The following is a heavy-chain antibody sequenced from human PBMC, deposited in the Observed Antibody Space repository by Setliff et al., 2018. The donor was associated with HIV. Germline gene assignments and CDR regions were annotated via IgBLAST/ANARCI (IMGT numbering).Heavy chain of an antibody. CDR2: VTPDGGDK. J-gene: IGHJ4*02. CDR3: VRDLARVIAH. V-gene: IGHV3-7*01. CDR1: GGSLSGFY. Sequence: PSETLSLTCAVYGGSLSGFYWTFIRQSPGKGLEWVASVTPDGGDKYYANSMRGRFTISRDNGKNAVYLQMNSLTAEDTALYYCVRDLARVIAHWGQGTLVTVSS. D-gene: IGHD2-21*01.